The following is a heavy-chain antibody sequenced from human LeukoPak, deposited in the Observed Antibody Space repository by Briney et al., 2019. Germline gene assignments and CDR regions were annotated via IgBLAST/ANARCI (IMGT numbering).Heavy chain of an antibody. CDR2: ISSDGSSS. CDR3: ARSSGYGYDY. D-gene: IGHD5-18*01. V-gene: IGHV3-74*01. Sequence: PGGSLRLSCVASGFTFSSSWMHWVRQAPGKGLVWVSRISSDGSSSSYADSVKGRFTISRDNAKNTLSLQMNSLRAEDTAVYYCARSSGYGYDYWGQGTLVTVSS. J-gene: IGHJ4*02. CDR1: GFTFSSSW.